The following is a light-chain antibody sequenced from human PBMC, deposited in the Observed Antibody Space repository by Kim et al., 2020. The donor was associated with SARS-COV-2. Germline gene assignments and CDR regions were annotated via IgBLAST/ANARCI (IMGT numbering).Light chain of an antibody. J-gene: IGLJ2*01. Sequence: SITLSCTGTNSDVGGYNYVSWYQQHPGKAPKLMIYDVSNRPSGVSNRFSGSKSGNTASLTISGLQAEDEADYYCSSYTSSSTLVVFGGGTQLTVL. CDR3: SSYTSSSTLVV. V-gene: IGLV2-14*03. CDR2: DVS. CDR1: NSDVGGYNY.